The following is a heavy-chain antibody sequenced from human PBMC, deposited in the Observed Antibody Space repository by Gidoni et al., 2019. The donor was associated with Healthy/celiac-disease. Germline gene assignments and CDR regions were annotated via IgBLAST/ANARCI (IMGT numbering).Heavy chain of an antibody. CDR2: IYWDDDK. CDR1: GFSLSTSGVG. Sequence: QITLKESGPTLVKPTQTLTLTCTFSGFSLSTSGVGVGWIRQPPGKALECLAIIYWDDDKRYNPSLKSRLTINKDTSKNQVVLTMTNMDPVDTATYYCAHLYYYGSGSYPDAFDIWGQGTMVTVSS. V-gene: IGHV2-5*02. CDR3: AHLYYYGSGSYPDAFDI. D-gene: IGHD3-10*01. J-gene: IGHJ3*02.